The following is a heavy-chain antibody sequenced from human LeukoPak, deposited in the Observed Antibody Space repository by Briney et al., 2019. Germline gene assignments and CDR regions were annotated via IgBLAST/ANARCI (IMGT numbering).Heavy chain of an antibody. D-gene: IGHD3-16*01. Sequence: GESLKISCKTSGYTFSKYWIGWVHQKSGKGLEWMGIIDPNDSDTRYSPSFQGPVTISADTSTSTAYLQWSSLMASDTAMYYCVRGRGYYDSYNGYYDPDNWFETWGQGTLVTVSS. CDR1: GYTFSKYW. CDR3: VRGRGYYDSYNGYYDPDNWFET. CDR2: IDPNDSDT. V-gene: IGHV5-51*07. J-gene: IGHJ5*02.